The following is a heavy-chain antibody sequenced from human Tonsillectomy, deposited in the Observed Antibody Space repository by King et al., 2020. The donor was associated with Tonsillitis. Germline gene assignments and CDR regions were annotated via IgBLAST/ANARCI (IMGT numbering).Heavy chain of an antibody. CDR3: ARDSLLDPPLEYYYGMDV. CDR1: GFTVSSNY. Sequence: VQLVESGGGLIQPGGSLRLSCAASGFTVSSNYMSWVRQAPGKGLEWVSVIYSGGSTYYADSVKGRFTISRDNSKNTLSLQMYSLKAEDTAVYYCARDSLLDPPLEYYYGMDVWGQGTTVTVSS. D-gene: IGHD2-15*01. V-gene: IGHV3-53*01. CDR2: IYSGGST. J-gene: IGHJ6*02.